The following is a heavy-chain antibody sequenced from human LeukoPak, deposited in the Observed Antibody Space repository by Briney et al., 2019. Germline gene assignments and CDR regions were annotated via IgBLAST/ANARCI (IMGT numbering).Heavy chain of an antibody. CDR2: INPNSGGT. CDR3: ARDSARYCTNGVCQH. D-gene: IGHD2-8*01. J-gene: IGHJ1*01. Sequence: ASVKVSCKASGYTFTGYYMHWVRQAPGQGLEWMGRINPNSGGTNYAQKFQGRVTMTRDTSISTAYMELSRLRSDDTAVYYCARDSARYCTNGVCQHWGQGTLVTVSS. CDR1: GYTFTGYY. V-gene: IGHV1-2*06.